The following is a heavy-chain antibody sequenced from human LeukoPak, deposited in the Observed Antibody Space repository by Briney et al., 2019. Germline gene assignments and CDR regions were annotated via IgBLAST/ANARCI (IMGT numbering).Heavy chain of an antibody. D-gene: IGHD3-3*01. CDR2: ISGSGGST. J-gene: IGHJ4*02. CDR1: GFTFSSYA. Sequence: PGGSLRLSCAASGFTFSSYAMSWVRQAPGKGLEWVSAISGSGGSTYYADSVKGRFTISRDNSKNTLYLQMNSLRAEGTAVYYCAKGTRLRFLEWLSHFDYWGQGTLVTVSS. V-gene: IGHV3-23*01. CDR3: AKGTRLRFLEWLSHFDY.